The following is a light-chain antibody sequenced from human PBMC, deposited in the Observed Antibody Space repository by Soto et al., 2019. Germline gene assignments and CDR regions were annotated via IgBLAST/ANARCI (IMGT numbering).Light chain of an antibody. CDR1: SSNIGTNA. CDR3: GQWDKTPNGYV. Sequence: QSALTQPPSASGTPGQRVTISCSGGSSNIGTNAVNWYQQLPGTAPKLLIYNNNQRPSGVPDRFSGSKSGTSASLAISGLQFEVVVYFYGGQWDKTPNGYVSVTGNNDT. V-gene: IGLV1-44*01. J-gene: IGLJ1*01. CDR2: NNN.